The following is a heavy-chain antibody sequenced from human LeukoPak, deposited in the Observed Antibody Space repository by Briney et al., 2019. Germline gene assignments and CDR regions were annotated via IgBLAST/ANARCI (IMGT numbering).Heavy chain of an antibody. J-gene: IGHJ4*02. Sequence: SQSLSLTCAISGDSVSSNSVAWNWIRHTPSRGLEWLGRTYYMSKWYNDYAVSVKSRITINADTSKNQFSLQLNSVSPEDTAVYYCAREREHSFDYWGQGTLVTVSS. CDR3: AREREHSFDY. CDR1: GDSVSSNSVA. CDR2: TYYMSKWYN. V-gene: IGHV6-1*01. D-gene: IGHD1-26*01.